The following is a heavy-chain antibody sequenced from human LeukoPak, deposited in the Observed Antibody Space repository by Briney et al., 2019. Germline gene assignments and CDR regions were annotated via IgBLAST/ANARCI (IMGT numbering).Heavy chain of an antibody. CDR3: ARVSSSSWQAYDY. D-gene: IGHD6-13*01. CDR1: GFTFSSYA. Sequence: YPGGSLRLSCAASGFTFSSYAMHWVRQAPGKGLEWVAVISYDGSNKYYADSVKGRFTISRDNSKNTLYLQMNSLRAEDTAVYYCARVSSSSWQAYDYWGQRTLVTVSS. J-gene: IGHJ4*02. V-gene: IGHV3-30-3*01. CDR2: ISYDGSNK.